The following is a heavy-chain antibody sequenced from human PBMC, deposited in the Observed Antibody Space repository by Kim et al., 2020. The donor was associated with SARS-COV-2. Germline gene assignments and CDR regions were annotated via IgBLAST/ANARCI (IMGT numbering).Heavy chain of an antibody. Sequence: GGSLRLSCAASGFTFSTFGMNWVRQAPGKGLEWVSHIGSGDDVISYADSVKGRFTISRDNAKNLLFLQMNSLRDDDTAVYYCAGRYEYWGQGTLVTVSS. CDR3: AGRYEY. CDR2: IGSGDDVI. CDR1: GFTFSTFG. V-gene: IGHV3-48*02. J-gene: IGHJ4*02.